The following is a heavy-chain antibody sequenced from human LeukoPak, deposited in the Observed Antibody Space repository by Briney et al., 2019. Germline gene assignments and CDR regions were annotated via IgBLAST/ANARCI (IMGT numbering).Heavy chain of an antibody. J-gene: IGHJ4*02. CDR2: ISSSGTTI. Sequence: GGSLRLSCAASGFSFSSYEMNWVRQAPGKGLEWVSYISSSGTTIYYVDSVKGRFTISRDNAKNSLYLQMNSLRAQDTAVYYCTRDRRSNSWGQGTLVTVSS. CDR1: GFSFSSYE. CDR3: TRDRRSNS. V-gene: IGHV3-48*03.